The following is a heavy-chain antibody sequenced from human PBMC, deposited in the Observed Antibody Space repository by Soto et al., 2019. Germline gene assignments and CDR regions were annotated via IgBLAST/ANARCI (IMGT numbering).Heavy chain of an antibody. CDR3: ARASGSSSWFDP. D-gene: IGHD1-26*01. CDR2: ISAYNGNT. CDR1: GYTFTSYG. Sequence: QVQLVQCGAEVKKPGASVKVSCKASGYTFTSYGISWVRQAPGQGLEWMGWISAYNGNTNYAQKLQGRVTMTTDTTTSTADMELRSLRSDDTAVYYYARASGSSSWFDPWGQGTLVTVSS. J-gene: IGHJ5*02. V-gene: IGHV1-18*01.